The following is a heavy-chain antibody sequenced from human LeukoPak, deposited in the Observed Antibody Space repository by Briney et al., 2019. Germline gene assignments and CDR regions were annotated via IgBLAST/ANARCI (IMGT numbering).Heavy chain of an antibody. D-gene: IGHD5-18*01. CDR2: INHSGST. CDR1: GGSFSGYY. CDR3: ARGRRYSYGYGGYFDY. Sequence: SETLSLTCAVYGGSFSGYYWGWIRQPPGKGLEWIGEINHSGSTNYNPSLKSRVTISVDTSKNQFSLKLSSVTAADTAVYYCARGRRYSYGYGGYFDYWGQGTLVTVSS. J-gene: IGHJ4*02. V-gene: IGHV4-34*01.